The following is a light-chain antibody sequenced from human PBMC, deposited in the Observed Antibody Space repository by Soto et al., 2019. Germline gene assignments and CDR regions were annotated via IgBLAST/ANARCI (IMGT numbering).Light chain of an antibody. CDR2: GAS. Sequence: EIVLTQSPCTLSLSPGERATLSCRASQSVSNNYLAWYQQKPGQAPRLLIYGASNRATGIPDRFSGSGSGTDFTLTISRLEPEDFAVYYSQQYGRSGTFGQGAKVDIK. CDR3: QQYGRSGT. J-gene: IGKJ1*01. CDR1: QSVSNNY. V-gene: IGKV3-20*01.